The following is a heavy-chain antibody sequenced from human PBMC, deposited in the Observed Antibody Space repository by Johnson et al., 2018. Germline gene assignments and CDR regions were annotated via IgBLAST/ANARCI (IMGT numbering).Heavy chain of an antibody. CDR3: AKDQVAMVRGVPCDMDV. Sequence: VQLVESGGGVVQPGRSLRLSCAASGFTFSSYGMHWVRQAPGKGLEWVAVISYDGSNKYYADSVKGRFTISRDNSKNTLYLQMNSLRAEDTAVYYCAKDQVAMVRGVPCDMDVWGKGTTGTVSS. CDR2: ISYDGSNK. V-gene: IGHV3-30*18. D-gene: IGHD3-10*01. J-gene: IGHJ6*03. CDR1: GFTFSSYG.